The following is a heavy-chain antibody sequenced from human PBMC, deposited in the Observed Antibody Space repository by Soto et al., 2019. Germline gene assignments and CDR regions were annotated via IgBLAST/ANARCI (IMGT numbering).Heavy chain of an antibody. V-gene: IGHV3-21*01. J-gene: IGHJ3*02. Sequence: EVQVVESGGGLVKPGGSLRLSCAASGSTFSEYSFLWVRQAPGKGLEWLSFIANGDNHIFYSDSVKGRFTISRDNAKNSVYLQLNSLRADDSAVYYCARENGHCTDACNRGAFDIWGQGTMVTVSS. D-gene: IGHD2-2*01. CDR1: GSTFSEYS. CDR3: ARENGHCTDACNRGAFDI. CDR2: IANGDNHI.